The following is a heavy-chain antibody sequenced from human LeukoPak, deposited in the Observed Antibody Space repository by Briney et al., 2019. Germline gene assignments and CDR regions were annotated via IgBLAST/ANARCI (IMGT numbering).Heavy chain of an antibody. CDR2: ISGTGGST. CDR1: GFTFSTYA. V-gene: IGHV3-23*01. CDR3: ARESWHY. J-gene: IGHJ4*02. Sequence: PGGSLRLSCAASGFTFSTYAMTWVRQAPGKGLEWVSLISGTGGSTYYADSVKGRFTISRDNAKNSLYLQMNSLRAEDTAVYYCARESWHYWGQGTLVTVSS.